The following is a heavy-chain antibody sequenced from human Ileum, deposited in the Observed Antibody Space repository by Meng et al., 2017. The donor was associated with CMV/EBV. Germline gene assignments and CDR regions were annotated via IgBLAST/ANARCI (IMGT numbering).Heavy chain of an antibody. CDR3: AREHFTGSGCALNI. CDR1: GFTFNEYY. D-gene: IGHD3-10*01. CDR2: IGPSGSSM. V-gene: IGHV3-11*01. J-gene: IGHJ3*02. Sequence: GESLKISCAASGFTFNEYYMIWIRQAPGEGLEWVSYIGPSGSSMNYADSVKGRFTISRDNAKNSLYLQMNSLRADDTAMYYCAREHFTGSGCALNIWGQGRMVTVSS.